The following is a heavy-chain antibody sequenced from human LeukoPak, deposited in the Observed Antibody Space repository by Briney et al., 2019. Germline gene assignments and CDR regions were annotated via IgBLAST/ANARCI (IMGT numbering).Heavy chain of an antibody. CDR3: AGRKGSGYYY. V-gene: IGHV4-59*08. CDR1: GGSISSYY. J-gene: IGHJ4*02. Sequence: SEILSLTCTVSGGSISSYYWSWIRQPPGKGLEWIGYIYYSGSTNYNPSLKSRVTISVDTSKNQFSLKLSSVTAADTAVYYCAGRKGSGYYYWGQGTLVTVSS. CDR2: IYYSGST. D-gene: IGHD3-22*01.